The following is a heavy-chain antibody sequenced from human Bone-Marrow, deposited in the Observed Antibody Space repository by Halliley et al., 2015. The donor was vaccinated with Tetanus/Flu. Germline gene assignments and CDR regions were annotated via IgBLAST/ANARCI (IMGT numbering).Heavy chain of an antibody. D-gene: IGHD3-10*01. Sequence: MGWVRQAPGEGLEWVSTISSGGGSTYYADSVKGRFTVSRDNSKNTLYLQMSSLRAEDTAVYYCAKRDADRGYGMDVWGQGP. CDR3: AKRDADRGYGMDV. J-gene: IGHJ6*02. CDR2: ISSGGGST. V-gene: IGHV3-23*01.